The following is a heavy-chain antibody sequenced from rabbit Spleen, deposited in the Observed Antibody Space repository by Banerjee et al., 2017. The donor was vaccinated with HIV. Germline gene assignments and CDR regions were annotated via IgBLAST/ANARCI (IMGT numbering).Heavy chain of an antibody. Sequence: QSLEESGGDLVKPGGSLTLSCTASGFSFSSSYYMCWVRQAPGKGLEWIACIYTDSGRTWYASWVNGRFTISKTSSTTVTLQMTSLTAADTATYFCARYDNNDYFDLWGPGTLVTVS. CDR1: GFSFSSSYY. CDR3: ARYDNNDYFDL. CDR2: IYTDSGRT. J-gene: IGHJ4*01. V-gene: IGHV1S40*01.